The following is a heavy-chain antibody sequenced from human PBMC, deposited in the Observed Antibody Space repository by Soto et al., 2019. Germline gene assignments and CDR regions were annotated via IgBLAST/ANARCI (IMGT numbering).Heavy chain of an antibody. CDR2: ISLDGVQK. V-gene: IGHV3-30-3*01. J-gene: IGHJ6*02. CDR3: ATDGLIGSFRPNYYFYYYTMDV. Sequence: GGSLRLSCAASGFIFSTYSMHWVRQAPGKGLEWMAVISLDGVQKFYADSVRGRFTVSRDNSRNTLYLEMNNLRVDDTAVYYCATDGLIGSFRPNYYFYYYTMDVWGQGTTVTVSS. CDR1: GFIFSTYS. D-gene: IGHD3-9*01.